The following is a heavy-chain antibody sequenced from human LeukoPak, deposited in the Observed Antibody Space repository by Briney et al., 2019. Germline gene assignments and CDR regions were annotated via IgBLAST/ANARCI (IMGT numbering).Heavy chain of an antibody. CDR3: ARAGYSSSWYSRYFDL. V-gene: IGHV3-13*01. CDR1: GFTFSRYD. J-gene: IGHJ2*01. D-gene: IGHD6-13*01. Sequence: GGSLRLSCAASGFTFSRYDMHWVRQPTGKGLEWVSGIGTAGEIYYPGSVKGRFTISRENAKNSLYLQMNSLRTGDTAVYYCARAGYSSSWYSRYFDLWGRGTLVTVSS. CDR2: IGTAGEI.